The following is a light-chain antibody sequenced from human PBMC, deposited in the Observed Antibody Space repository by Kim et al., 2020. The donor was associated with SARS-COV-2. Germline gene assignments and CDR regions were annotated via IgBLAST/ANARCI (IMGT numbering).Light chain of an antibody. Sequence: AIRMTQSPSSFSASTGDRVTITCRASQGISSYLAWYQQKPGKAPKLLIYAASTLQSGVPSRFSGSGSGTDFTLTISCLQSEDFATYYCQRNYSYPLTFGGGTKVDIK. J-gene: IGKJ4*01. CDR3: QRNYSYPLT. V-gene: IGKV1-8*01. CDR1: QGISSY. CDR2: AAS.